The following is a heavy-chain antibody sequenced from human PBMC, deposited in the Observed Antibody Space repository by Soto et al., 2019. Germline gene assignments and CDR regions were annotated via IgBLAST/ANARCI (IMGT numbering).Heavy chain of an antibody. V-gene: IGHV3-23*01. J-gene: IGHJ4*02. CDR1: GFTFSSYA. D-gene: IGHD3-22*01. CDR3: AKDCYYDSSGYYCLWYFDY. CDR2: ISGSGGST. Sequence: GGSLRLSCAASGFTFSSYAMSWVRQAPGKGLEWVSAISGSGGSTYYADSVKGRFTISGDNSKNTLYLQMNSLRAEDTAVYYCAKDCYYDSSGYYCLWYFDYWGQGTLVTVSS.